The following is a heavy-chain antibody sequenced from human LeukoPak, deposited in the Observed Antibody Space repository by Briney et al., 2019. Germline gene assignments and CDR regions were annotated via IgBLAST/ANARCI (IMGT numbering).Heavy chain of an antibody. Sequence: HSETLSLTCSVSGGSISGYYWSWIRQPPGKGLEWIGYIYSTGGTNYNPSLKSRVIILLDTSKNQFSLGLSSVTAADTAVYYCARDFCSDGSCYSYFHYWGQGILVTVSS. CDR1: GGSISGYY. V-gene: IGHV4-59*01. CDR3: ARDFCSDGSCYSYFHY. CDR2: IYSTGGT. D-gene: IGHD2-15*01. J-gene: IGHJ4*02.